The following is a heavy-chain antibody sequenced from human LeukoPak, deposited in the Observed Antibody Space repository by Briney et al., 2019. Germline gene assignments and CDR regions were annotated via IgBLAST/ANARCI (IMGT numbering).Heavy chain of an antibody. CDR1: GFTFSSYA. Sequence: QPGGSLRLSCAASGFTFSSYAMHWVRQAPGKGLEYVSAISSNGGSTYYANSVKGRFTISRDNSKNTLYLQMGSLRAEDMAVYYCARAPECREWDYWGQGTLVTVSS. D-gene: IGHD3-3*01. CDR3: ARAPECREWDY. CDR2: ISSNGGST. J-gene: IGHJ4*02. V-gene: IGHV3-64*01.